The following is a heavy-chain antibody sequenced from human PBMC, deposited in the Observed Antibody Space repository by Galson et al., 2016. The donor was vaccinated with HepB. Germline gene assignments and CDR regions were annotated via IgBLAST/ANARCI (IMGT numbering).Heavy chain of an antibody. D-gene: IGHD1-1*01. CDR2: IKPDGSQK. J-gene: IGHJ4*02. CDR1: GFTFSAYW. Sequence: SLRLSCAASGFTFSAYWMNWVRQAPGKGLEWVAQIKPDGSQKYHVDSVKGRFTISRDNAENSLYLQMNSLRDEDSAVYYCARPRTGNVEFSYWGQGTLVTVSS. CDR3: ARPRTGNVEFSY. V-gene: IGHV3-7*01.